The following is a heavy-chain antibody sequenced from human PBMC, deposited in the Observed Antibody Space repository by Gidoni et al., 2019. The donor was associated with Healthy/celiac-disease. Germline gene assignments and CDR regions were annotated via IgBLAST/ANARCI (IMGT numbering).Heavy chain of an antibody. CDR2: INKSGST. J-gene: IGHJ4*02. CDR3: ARGGGNVVVVAATK. V-gene: IGHV4-34*01. Sequence: QVQLQQWGAGLLKPSETLSLPCAVYGGSFSGYYWSWIRQPPGTGLEWIGEINKSGSTNYNPSLKSRVTISVDTSKNQFSLKLSSVTAADTAVYYCARGGGNVVVVAATKWGQGTLVTVSS. D-gene: IGHD2-15*01. CDR1: GGSFSGYY.